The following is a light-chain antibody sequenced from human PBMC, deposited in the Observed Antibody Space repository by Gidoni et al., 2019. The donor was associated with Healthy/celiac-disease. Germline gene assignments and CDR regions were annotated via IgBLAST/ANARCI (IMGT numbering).Light chain of an antibody. Sequence: QSALTQPASVSGSPGQSTTISCTGTSIDVGGYNYVSWYQQHPGKAPKLMIYEVSNRPSGVSTRFSGSKSGNTASLTISGLPAEDEADYYCSSYTSSSTPYVVFGGGTKLTVL. CDR3: SSYTSSSTPYVV. V-gene: IGLV2-14*01. CDR2: EVS. J-gene: IGLJ2*01. CDR1: SIDVGGYNY.